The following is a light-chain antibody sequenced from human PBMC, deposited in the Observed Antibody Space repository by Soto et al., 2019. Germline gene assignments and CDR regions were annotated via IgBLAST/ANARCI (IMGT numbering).Light chain of an antibody. Sequence: DIQMTQSPSTLSASVGDRVTITCRASQFIRSWFASYQQKPGKAPKLLIYEASRLEGGVPSRFSGSGSGTEFTLTISRLQPDDFATYYCLQYNSWWTFGQGTKVDIK. CDR2: EAS. J-gene: IGKJ1*01. V-gene: IGKV1-5*03. CDR1: QFIRSW. CDR3: LQYNSWWT.